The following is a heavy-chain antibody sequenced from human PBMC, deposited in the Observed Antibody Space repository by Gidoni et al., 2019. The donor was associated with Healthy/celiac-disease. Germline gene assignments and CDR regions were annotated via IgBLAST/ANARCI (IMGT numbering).Heavy chain of an antibody. V-gene: IGHV4-34*02. CDR1: GGSFSGYY. CDR2: INHSGST. Sequence: QVQLQQWGAGLLKPSETLSLTCAVYGGSFSGYYWTWIRQPPGKGLEWIGEINHSGSTNYNPSLKSRVTISVDTSKNQFSLKLSSVTAADTAVYYCTSNYYDFWSGRFDYWGQGTLVTVSS. D-gene: IGHD3-3*01. CDR3: TSNYYDFWSGRFDY. J-gene: IGHJ4*02.